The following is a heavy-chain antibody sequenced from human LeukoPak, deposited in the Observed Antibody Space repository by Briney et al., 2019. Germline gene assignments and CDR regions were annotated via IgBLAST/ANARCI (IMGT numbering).Heavy chain of an antibody. Sequence: SETLSLTCVVSGASVSSFHWNWIRQLPGKGLEWLGCLSYTGKTDYNPSLSGRVTMSLGTLNKHVPLTLRSVTAADTAVYYCSEGYFEPFAHWGQGILVAVSS. J-gene: IGHJ4*02. D-gene: IGHD3-9*01. CDR3: SEGYFEPFAH. CDR1: GASVSSFH. V-gene: IGHV4-59*02. CDR2: LSYTGKT.